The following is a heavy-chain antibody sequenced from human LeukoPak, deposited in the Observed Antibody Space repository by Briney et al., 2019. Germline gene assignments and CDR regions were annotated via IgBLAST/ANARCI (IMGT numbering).Heavy chain of an antibody. CDR3: TREVRGVRTPAAYNWFDP. J-gene: IGHJ5*02. CDR2: IHYSGSA. V-gene: IGHV4-59*11. CDR1: GGSMNYHY. Sequence: ASETLSLTCTVSGGSMNYHYWSWIRQPPGQGLEWIGYIHYSGSANYNPSLKSRVTISLDTSKNQFSLKLSSVTAADTAVYYCTREVRGVRTPAAYNWFDPWGQGTLVTVSS. D-gene: IGHD3-10*01.